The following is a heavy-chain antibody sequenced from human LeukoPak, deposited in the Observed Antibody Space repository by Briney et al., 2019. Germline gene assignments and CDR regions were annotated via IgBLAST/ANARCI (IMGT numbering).Heavy chain of an antibody. Sequence: GGSLRLSCAASGFTVSSNYMSWVRQAPGKGLEWVSVIYSGGSTYYADSVKGRFTISRHNSKNTLYLQMNSLRAEDTAVYYCARAPPPHCSGGSCYSFSWGQGTLVTVSS. J-gene: IGHJ5*02. V-gene: IGHV3-53*04. CDR2: IYSGGST. CDR3: ARAPPPHCSGGSCYSFS. CDR1: GFTVSSNY. D-gene: IGHD2-15*01.